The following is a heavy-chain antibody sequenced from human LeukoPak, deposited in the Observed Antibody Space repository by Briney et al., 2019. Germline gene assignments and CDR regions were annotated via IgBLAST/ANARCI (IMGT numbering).Heavy chain of an antibody. Sequence: GGSLRLSCAASGFTFSSYAMSWVRQAPGKGLEWVSAISGSGGSTYYADSVKGRFTISRDNSKNTLYLQMNGLRAEDTAVYYCAKEGAYYYDSSGYSAFDYWGQGTLVTVSS. CDR2: ISGSGGST. CDR3: AKEGAYYYDSSGYSAFDY. J-gene: IGHJ4*02. D-gene: IGHD3-22*01. CDR1: GFTFSSYA. V-gene: IGHV3-23*01.